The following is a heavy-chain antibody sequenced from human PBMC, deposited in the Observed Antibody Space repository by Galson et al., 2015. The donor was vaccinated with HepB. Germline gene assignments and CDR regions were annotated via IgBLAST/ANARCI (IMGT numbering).Heavy chain of an antibody. D-gene: IGHD6-6*01. Sequence: SVKVSCKGSGYIFTPNGISWVRQAPGQGLEWLGWISINSGNTNYVERLQGRVTMTRDTSTSTAYMELRRLTSDDTAVYYCARDRSHSLDYWGQGTLVTVSS. CDR3: ARDRSHSLDY. V-gene: IGHV1-18*04. CDR2: ISINSGNT. CDR1: GYIFTPNG. J-gene: IGHJ4*02.